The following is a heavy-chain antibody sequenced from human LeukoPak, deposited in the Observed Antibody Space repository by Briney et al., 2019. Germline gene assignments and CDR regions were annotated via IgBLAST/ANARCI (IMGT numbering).Heavy chain of an antibody. D-gene: IGHD2-2*01. V-gene: IGHV4-34*01. CDR3: ARGRQYQARFDP. Sequence: SETLSLTCAVYGGSFSGYYWSWIRQPQGKGLEWIGKINHSGSTNYNPSLKSRVTISVDTSKNQFSLKLSSVTAADTAVYYCARGRQYQARFDPWGQGTLVTVSS. CDR2: INHSGST. J-gene: IGHJ5*02. CDR1: GGSFSGYY.